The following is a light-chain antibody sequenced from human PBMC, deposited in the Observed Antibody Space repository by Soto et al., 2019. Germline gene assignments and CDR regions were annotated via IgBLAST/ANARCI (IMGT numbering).Light chain of an antibody. V-gene: IGLV2-23*02. CDR2: EVS. CDR3: SSYAGSSTVPNWV. J-gene: IGLJ3*02. CDR1: SSDVGSYNL. Sequence: QSALTQPASMSGSPGQSITISCTGTSSDVGSYNLVSWYQQHPGKAHKLMIYEVSKRPSGVSNRFSGSKSGNTDSLTISGLQAEDEADYYCSSYAGSSTVPNWVFGGGTKLTVL.